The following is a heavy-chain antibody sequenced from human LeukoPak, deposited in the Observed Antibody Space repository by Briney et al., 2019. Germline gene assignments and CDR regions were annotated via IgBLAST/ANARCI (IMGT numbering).Heavy chain of an antibody. Sequence: GGSLRLSCAASGFTFSSYNMNWVRQAPGKGLEWVSSISSSSGYIYYADSLKGRFTISRDNAKSSLYLQMNSLRAEDTAVYYCARAPAFSGWFDYWGQGTLVTVSS. CDR1: GFTFSSYN. D-gene: IGHD6-19*01. CDR2: ISSSSGYI. J-gene: IGHJ4*02. CDR3: ARAPAFSGWFDY. V-gene: IGHV3-21*01.